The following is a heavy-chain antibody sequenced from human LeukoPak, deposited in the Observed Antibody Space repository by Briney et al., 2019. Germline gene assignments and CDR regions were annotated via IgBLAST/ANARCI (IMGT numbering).Heavy chain of an antibody. CDR1: GFTFSSYS. Sequence: GGSLRLSCAASGFTFSSYSMNWVRQAPGKGLEWVSSISNGSSYIYYADSVKGRFTISRDNAKNSLYLQMNSLRAEDTAVYYCARDRYNWNYEGYYYYMDVWGKGTTVTVSS. CDR2: ISNGSSYI. CDR3: ARDRYNWNYEGYYYYMDV. J-gene: IGHJ6*03. D-gene: IGHD1-7*01. V-gene: IGHV3-21*01.